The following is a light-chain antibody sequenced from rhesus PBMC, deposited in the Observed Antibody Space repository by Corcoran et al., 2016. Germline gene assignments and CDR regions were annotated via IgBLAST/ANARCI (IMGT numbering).Light chain of an antibody. CDR2: QAS. CDR3: LQSKNSPRT. CDR1: ETVSFFGINL. V-gene: IGKV7-13*02. J-gene: IGKJ1*01. Sequence: DIVLTQSPASLAVSPGQRATITCRASETVSFFGINLIHWYQQKPGQPPKLLIYQASNKNTGVPSRFSGRGSGTDFTLTINPLEADDAADYYCLQSKNSPRTFGQGTNVEI.